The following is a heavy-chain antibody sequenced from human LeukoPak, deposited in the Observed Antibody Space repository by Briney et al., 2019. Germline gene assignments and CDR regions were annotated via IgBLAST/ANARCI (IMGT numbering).Heavy chain of an antibody. CDR1: GYSFTSYW. CDR3: ARQDFSRVATVTLDAFDI. D-gene: IGHD2-2*01. V-gene: IGHV5-51*01. CDR2: IYPGDSDT. J-gene: IGHJ3*02. Sequence: GESLKISCKGSGYSFTSYWIGWVRQMPGKGLEWMGIIYPGDSDTRYSPSFQGQVTISADKSISTAYLQWSSLKASDTAMYYCARQDFSRVATVTLDAFDIWGQGTMVTVSS.